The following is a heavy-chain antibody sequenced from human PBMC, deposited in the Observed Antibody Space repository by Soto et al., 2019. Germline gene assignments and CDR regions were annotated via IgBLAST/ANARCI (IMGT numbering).Heavy chain of an antibody. V-gene: IGHV3-30*18. Sequence: GGSLRLSCAASGFPFRSYGMHWVRQAPGKGLEWVALISYDGSDSYYTDSVKGRFIVSRDNSRNKVGLQVNSLRAEDTAVYYCAKVAQGDPLISGYGMDVWGQGTTVTVSS. D-gene: IGHD2-21*02. CDR1: GFPFRSYG. J-gene: IGHJ6*01. CDR3: AKVAQGDPLISGYGMDV. CDR2: ISYDGSDS.